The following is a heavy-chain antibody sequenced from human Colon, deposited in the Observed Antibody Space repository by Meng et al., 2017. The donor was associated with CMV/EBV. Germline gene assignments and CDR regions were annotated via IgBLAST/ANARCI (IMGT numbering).Heavy chain of an antibody. CDR2: MNPNSGNT. CDR1: GYTFTSYD. V-gene: IGHV1-8*01. D-gene: IGHD1-26*01. J-gene: IGHJ6*02. Sequence: ASVTVSCKASGYTFTSYDINWVRQATGQGLEWMGWMNPNSGNTGYAQKFQGRVTMTRNTSISTAYMELSSLRSEDTAVYYCAREWRGELDDYYGMDVWGQGTTVTVSS. CDR3: AREWRGELDDYYGMDV.